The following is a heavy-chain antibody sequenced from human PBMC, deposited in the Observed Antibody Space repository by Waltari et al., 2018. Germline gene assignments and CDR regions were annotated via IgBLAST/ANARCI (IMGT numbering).Heavy chain of an antibody. CDR1: GYTLAGLS. V-gene: IGHV1-24*01. CDR3: HLTGRNIVLAGGTPSFYSYMDV. Sequence: QVQVEQSGSEVKRPGASVRVSCTVPGYTLAGLSIDLVRQVPAKGLEWMGRLDREDGETTYSQHFQGRITVTEDTSTNTAYMGLRTLVSDDTAVYFCHLTGRNIVLAGGTPSFYSYMDVWGRGTTVTVS. D-gene: IGHD6-13*01. CDR2: LDREDGET. J-gene: IGHJ6*03.